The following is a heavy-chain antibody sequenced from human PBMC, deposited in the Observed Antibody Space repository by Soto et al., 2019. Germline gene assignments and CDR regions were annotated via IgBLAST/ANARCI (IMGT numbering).Heavy chain of an antibody. CDR1: GVSISGYH. J-gene: IGHJ4*01. CDR3: ARGPWVGASGSDY. Sequence: QVQLQESGPGLVKPSETLSLTCTVSGVSISGYHWSWIRQPPGRELEWIGCIYNTGSTIYNPSLNSRVTISVDVSKDHFSLKLSSVTAADTAVYYCARGPWVGASGSDYWGHGTLVTVSS. V-gene: IGHV4-59*01. D-gene: IGHD6-13*01. CDR2: IYNTGST.